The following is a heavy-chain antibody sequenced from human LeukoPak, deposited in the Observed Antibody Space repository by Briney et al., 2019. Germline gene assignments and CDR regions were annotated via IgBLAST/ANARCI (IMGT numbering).Heavy chain of an antibody. V-gene: IGHV1-2*02. CDR2: ISPKSGGT. CDR1: GHTFGGYH. Sequence: ASVKVSSKASGHTFGGYHMQWVGQAPGQGSEWMGWISPKSGGTKSGQKFQGRVTLTRDTSISTAYMELSRLTSDDTAVYYCASVRAGDDFDYWGQGTLVTVSS. J-gene: IGHJ4*02. D-gene: IGHD3-16*01. CDR3: ASVRAGDDFDY.